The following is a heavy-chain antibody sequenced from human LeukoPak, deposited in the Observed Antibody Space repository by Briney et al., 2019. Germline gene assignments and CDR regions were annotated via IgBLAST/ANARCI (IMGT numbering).Heavy chain of an antibody. J-gene: IGHJ3*02. CDR3: ARAGTYLETSVVYASDI. D-gene: IGHD2-2*01. CDR1: GGSISSYY. V-gene: IGHV4-59*01. CDR2: IYYSGST. Sequence: SETLSLTCTVSGGSISSYYWSWMRQPPGKGLEWIGYIYYSGSTKYNPSLKSRVTISVDTSKNQFSLKLSSVTAADTAVYYCARAGTYLETSVVYASDIWGQGTMVTVSS.